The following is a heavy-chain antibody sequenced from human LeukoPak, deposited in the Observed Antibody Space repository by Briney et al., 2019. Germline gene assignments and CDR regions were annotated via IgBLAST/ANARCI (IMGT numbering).Heavy chain of an antibody. D-gene: IGHD2-2*01. V-gene: IGHV1-8*02. Sequence: ASVKVSCKASGYSFTSYGISWVRQAPGQGLEWMGWMNPNSGNTGYAQKFQGRVTMTRNTSISTAYMELSSLRSEDTAVYYCARGLDCSSTSCYDWLDPWGQGTLVTVSS. CDR1: GYSFTSYG. CDR2: MNPNSGNT. J-gene: IGHJ5*02. CDR3: ARGLDCSSTSCYDWLDP.